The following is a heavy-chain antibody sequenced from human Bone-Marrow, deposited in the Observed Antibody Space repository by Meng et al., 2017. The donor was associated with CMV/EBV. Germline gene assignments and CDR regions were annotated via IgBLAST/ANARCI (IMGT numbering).Heavy chain of an antibody. V-gene: IGHV1-46*01. J-gene: IGHJ5*02. CDR2: INPSGGST. CDR3: ARAALILGFDP. CDR1: GYTFTNYY. Sequence: ASVKVSCKASGYTFTNYYMHWVRQAPGQGLEWMGIINPSGGSTSYAQKFQGRVTMTRDTSTSTVYMELSSLRSEDTAVYYCARAALILGFDPWGQGTLVTVSS. D-gene: IGHD2-8*01.